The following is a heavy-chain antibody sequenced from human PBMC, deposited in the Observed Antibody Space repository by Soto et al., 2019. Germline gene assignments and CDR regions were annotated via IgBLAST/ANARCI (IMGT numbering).Heavy chain of an antibody. CDR1: GGSFSGYY. J-gene: IGHJ6*03. D-gene: IGHD3-10*01. Sequence: SETLSLTCAVYGGSFSGYYWSWIRQPPGKGLEWIGEINHSGSTNYNPSLKSRVTISVDTSKNQFSLKLSSVTAADTAVYYCAREVGKTNYYYMDVWGKGTTVTVSS. CDR2: INHSGST. CDR3: AREVGKTNYYYMDV. V-gene: IGHV4-34*01.